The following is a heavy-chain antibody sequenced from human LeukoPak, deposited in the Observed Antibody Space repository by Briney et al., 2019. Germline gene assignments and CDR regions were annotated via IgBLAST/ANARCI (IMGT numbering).Heavy chain of an antibody. CDR3: ARSDFWSGYRRGYFDY. CDR2: IKQDGSGK. CDR1: GFTFSSYW. V-gene: IGHV3-7*05. J-gene: IGHJ4*02. Sequence: GGSLRLSCAASGFTFSSYWMSWVRQAPGKGLEWVAKIKQDGSGKYYVDSVKGRFTISRDNAENSLYLQMNSLRVEDTAVYYCARSDFWSGYRRGYFDYWGQGTLVTVSS. D-gene: IGHD3-3*01.